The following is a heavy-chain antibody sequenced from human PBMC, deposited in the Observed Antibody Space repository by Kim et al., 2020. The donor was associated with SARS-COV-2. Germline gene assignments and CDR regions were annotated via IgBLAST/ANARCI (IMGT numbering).Heavy chain of an antibody. V-gene: IGHV3-48*03. CDR3: ARDDSVPDTAMVSFDY. Sequence: GGSLRLSCAASGFTFSSYEMNWVRQAPGKGLEWVSYISSSGSTIYYADSVKGRFTISRDNAKNSLYLQMNSLRAEDTAVYYCARDDSVPDTAMVSFDYWGQGTLVTVSS. CDR2: ISSSGSTI. D-gene: IGHD5-18*01. CDR1: GFTFSSYE. J-gene: IGHJ4*02.